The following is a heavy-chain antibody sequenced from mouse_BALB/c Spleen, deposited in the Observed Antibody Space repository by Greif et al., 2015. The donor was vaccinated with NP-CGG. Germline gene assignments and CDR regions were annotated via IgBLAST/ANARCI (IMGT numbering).Heavy chain of an antibody. Sequence: EVQGVESGGGLAKPGGSLKLSCAASGFTFSTYGMSWVRQTPEKRLDWVASISSGGSTYYPDSVKGRFAISGDNARNILYLQMSSLRSEDTAIYYCARTGYFDFWGAGTTVTVSS. CDR2: ISSGGST. V-gene: IGHV5-6-5*01. J-gene: IGHJ1*01. CDR1: GFTFSTYG. CDR3: ARTGYFDF.